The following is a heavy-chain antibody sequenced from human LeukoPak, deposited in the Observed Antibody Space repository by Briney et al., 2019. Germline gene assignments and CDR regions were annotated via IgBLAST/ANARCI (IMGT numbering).Heavy chain of an antibody. J-gene: IGHJ4*02. CDR3: ARDGATIFGVVIPNDY. Sequence: GGSLRLSCAASGFTFSSYWMSWVRQAPGKGLEWVANIKQDGSEKYYVDSVKGRFTISRDNAKNSLYLQMNSLIAEDTAVYYCARDGATIFGVVIPNDYWGQGTLVTVSS. D-gene: IGHD3-3*01. V-gene: IGHV3-7*01. CDR1: GFTFSSYW. CDR2: IKQDGSEK.